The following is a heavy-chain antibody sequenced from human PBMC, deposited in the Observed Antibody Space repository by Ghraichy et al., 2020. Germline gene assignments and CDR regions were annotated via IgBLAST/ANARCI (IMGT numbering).Heavy chain of an antibody. CDR2: IKQDGSEK. Sequence: GGLRLSCAASDFTFSNYWMTWVRQAPGKGLEWVANIKQDGSEKYYVDSVKGRFTISRDNAKNSLYLQMHSLRAEDTAVYYCARGIGDPYYYYYLDVWGKGTTVTVSS. CDR1: DFTFSNYW. CDR3: ARGIGDPYYYYYLDV. V-gene: IGHV3-7*03. J-gene: IGHJ6*03. D-gene: IGHD4-17*01.